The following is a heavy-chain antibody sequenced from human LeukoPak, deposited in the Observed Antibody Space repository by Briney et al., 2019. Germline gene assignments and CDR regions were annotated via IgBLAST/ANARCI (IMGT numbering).Heavy chain of an antibody. V-gene: IGHV3-7*01. CDR2: IKQDGSEK. CDR3: ARGRFWSGLYYMDV. D-gene: IGHD3-3*01. Sequence: GGSLRLSCAASGFTFSTYWMSWVRQAPGKGLEWVANIKQDGSEKSSVDSVKGRFTISRDNAKNSLYLQMNSLRVEGTAVYYCARGRFWSGLYYMDVWGKGTTVTVSS. J-gene: IGHJ6*03. CDR1: GFTFSTYW.